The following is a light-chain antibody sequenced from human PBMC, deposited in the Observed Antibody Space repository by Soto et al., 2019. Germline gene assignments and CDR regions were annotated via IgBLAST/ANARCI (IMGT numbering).Light chain of an antibody. V-gene: IGKV1-39*01. CDR2: AAS. CDR1: QSISVH. J-gene: IGKJ2*01. CDR3: QQSYITPYT. Sequence: DIQMTQSPSSLSASVGDTVTISCRASQSISVHLNWYQQKPGKVPKLLIYAASNLQSGVPSSFSGSGSETDFALNLSSLQPEDFATYYCQQSYITPYTFGQGTKLQIK.